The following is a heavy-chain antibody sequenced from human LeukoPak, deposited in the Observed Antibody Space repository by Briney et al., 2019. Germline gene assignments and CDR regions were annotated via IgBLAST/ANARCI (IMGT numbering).Heavy chain of an antibody. CDR3: AKYCGDSSCYAGFDI. J-gene: IGHJ4*02. CDR1: GFSFSTYG. CDR2: IDDGGTGT. D-gene: IGHD2-15*01. V-gene: IGHV3-NL1*01. Sequence: GGSLRLSCAASGFSFSTYGIHWVRQAPGKGLQWVTGIDDGGTGTWYADSVKGRFTISRDNSKSTVYLQMNSLRADDTAIYYCAKYCGDSSCYAGFDIWGQGTLVTVSS.